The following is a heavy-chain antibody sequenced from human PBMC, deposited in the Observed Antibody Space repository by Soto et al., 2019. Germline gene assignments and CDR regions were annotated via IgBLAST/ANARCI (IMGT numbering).Heavy chain of an antibody. D-gene: IGHD5-18*01. Sequence: ASVKVSCKVSGYTLTELSMHWVRQAPGKGLEWMGGFDPEDGETIYAQKFQGRVTMTEDTSTDTAYMELSSLRSEDTAVYYCAAGVDTAMVPNDAFDIWGQGTMVTVSS. CDR3: AAGVDTAMVPNDAFDI. CDR2: FDPEDGET. J-gene: IGHJ3*02. CDR1: GYTLTELS. V-gene: IGHV1-24*01.